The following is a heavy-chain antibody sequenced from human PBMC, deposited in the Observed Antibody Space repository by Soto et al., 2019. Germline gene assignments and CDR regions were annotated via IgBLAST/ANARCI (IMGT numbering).Heavy chain of an antibody. J-gene: IGHJ4*02. V-gene: IGHV3-23*01. CDR2: ITVSGVNT. Sequence: EVQVSESGGGLVQPGGSLRLSCAASGLTFSKADMSWVRQAPGKGLEWVSAITVSGVNTYYADSVKGRFTVSRDNSKNTRFLQMNGLRVEGTAIYYCATHSWDHWGQGTLVTVSS. CDR1: GLTFSKAD. CDR3: ATHSWDH.